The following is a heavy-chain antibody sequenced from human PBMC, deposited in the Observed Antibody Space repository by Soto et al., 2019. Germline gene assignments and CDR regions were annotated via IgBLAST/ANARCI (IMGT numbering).Heavy chain of an antibody. CDR3: TCETSGSSGPLY. J-gene: IGHJ4*02. CDR1: GFTVISNY. CDR2: IYTDDST. Sequence: GGSLRLSCAASGFTVISNYMSWVRQAPGKGLEWLSVIYTDDSTYYADSVKGRFTISRHNSKNTLYLQMNSLRAEDTAVYYCTCETSGSSGPLYCCQGTLSSVPS. D-gene: IGHD3-22*01. V-gene: IGHV3-53*04.